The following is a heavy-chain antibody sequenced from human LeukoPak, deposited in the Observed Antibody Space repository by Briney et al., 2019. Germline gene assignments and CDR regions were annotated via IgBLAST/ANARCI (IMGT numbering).Heavy chain of an antibody. D-gene: IGHD2-21*02. V-gene: IGHV1-69*13. CDR1: GGTFSSYA. J-gene: IGHJ4*02. CDR2: IIPIFGTA. CDR3: AGLCGGDCYSNFDY. Sequence: SVTVSCTASGGTFSSYAISWVRQAPGQGLEWMGGIIPIFGTANYAQKFQGRVTITADESTSTAYMELSSLRSEDTAVYYCAGLCGGDCYSNFDYWGQGTLVTVSS.